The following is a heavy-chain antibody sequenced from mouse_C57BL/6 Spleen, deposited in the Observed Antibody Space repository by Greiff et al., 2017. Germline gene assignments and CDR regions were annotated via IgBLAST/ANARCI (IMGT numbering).Heavy chain of an antibody. CDR3: AYYYGSSYDWYFDV. D-gene: IGHD1-1*01. CDR1: GYTFTSYW. V-gene: IGHV1-64*01. CDR2: IHPNSGST. J-gene: IGHJ1*03. Sequence: QVQLQQPGAELVKPGASVKLSCKASGYTFTSYWMHWVKQRPGQGLEWIGMIHPNSGSTNYNEKFKGKATLTVDKSSSTAYMQLSSLTSEDSAVYYCAYYYGSSYDWYFDVWGTGTTVTVSS.